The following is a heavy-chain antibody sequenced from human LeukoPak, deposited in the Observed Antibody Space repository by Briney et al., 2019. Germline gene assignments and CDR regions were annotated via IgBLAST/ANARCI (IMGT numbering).Heavy chain of an antibody. CDR2: IRYDGSNK. V-gene: IGHV3-30*02. Sequence: PGGSLRLSCAAPGFTFSSYGMHWVRQAPGKGLEWVAFIRYDGSNKYYADSVKGRFTISRDNSKNTLYLQMNSLRAEDTAVYYCAKDLLRYFPYWGQGTLVTVSS. CDR1: GFTFSSYG. CDR3: AKDLLRYFPY. D-gene: IGHD3-9*01. J-gene: IGHJ4*02.